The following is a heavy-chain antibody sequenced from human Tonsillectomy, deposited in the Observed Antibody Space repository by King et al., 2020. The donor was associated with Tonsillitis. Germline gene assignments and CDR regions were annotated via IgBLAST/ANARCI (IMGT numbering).Heavy chain of an antibody. CDR1: GFTFSSYG. CDR2: ISYDGSNK. D-gene: IGHD5-18*01. CDR3: AKDSRYRYGPSPAFDY. J-gene: IGHJ4*02. Sequence: VQLVESGGGVVQPGRSLRLSCAASGFTFSSYGMHWVRQAPGKGLEWVAVISYDGSNKYYADSVKGRFTISRDNSKNTLYLQMNSLRAEDTAVYYCAKDSRYRYGPSPAFDYWRQGTLVTVSS. V-gene: IGHV3-30*18.